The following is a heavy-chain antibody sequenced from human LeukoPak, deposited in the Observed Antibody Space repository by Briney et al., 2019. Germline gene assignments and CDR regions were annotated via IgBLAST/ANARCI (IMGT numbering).Heavy chain of an antibody. CDR1: GGSFSGYY. J-gene: IGHJ3*02. D-gene: IGHD5-12*01. Sequence: SETLSLTCAVYGGSFSGYYGSWIRQPPGKGLEWIGEINHSGSTNYNPSLKSRVTISVDTSKNQFSLKLSSVTAADAAVYYCARGVDPDAFDIWGQGTMVTVSS. CDR3: ARGVDPDAFDI. CDR2: INHSGST. V-gene: IGHV4-34*01.